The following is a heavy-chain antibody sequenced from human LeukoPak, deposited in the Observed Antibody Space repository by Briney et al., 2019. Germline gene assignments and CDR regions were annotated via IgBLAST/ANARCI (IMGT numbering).Heavy chain of an antibody. D-gene: IGHD6-19*01. V-gene: IGHV3-43D*03. CDR3: AKDSKAVTGTGNIVY. Sequence: PGGSLRLSCAAPGFTFVDYGMHWVRQAPGKGLEWVSLISWDGGSSYYADSVKGRFTISRDNSKNSLYLQMNSLRAQDTALYYCAKDSKAVTGTGNIVYWGQGTLVTVSS. CDR1: GFTFVDYG. CDR2: ISWDGGSS. J-gene: IGHJ4*02.